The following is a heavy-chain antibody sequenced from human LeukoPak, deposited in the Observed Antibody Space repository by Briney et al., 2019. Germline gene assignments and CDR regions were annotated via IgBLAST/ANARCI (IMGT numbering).Heavy chain of an antibody. CDR1: GGTFSSYA. CDR2: IIPILGIA. CDR3: ARDRDSWVVAASSYYGMDV. D-gene: IGHD2-15*01. Sequence: RASVKVSCKASGGTFSSYAISWVRQAPGQGLEWMGRIIPILGIANYAQKFQGRVTITADKSTSTAYMELSSLRSEDTAVYYCARDRDSWVVAASSYYGMDVWGQGTTVTVSS. V-gene: IGHV1-69*04. J-gene: IGHJ6*02.